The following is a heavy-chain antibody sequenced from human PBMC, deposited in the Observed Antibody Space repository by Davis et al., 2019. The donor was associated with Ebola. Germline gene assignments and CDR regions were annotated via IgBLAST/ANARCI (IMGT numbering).Heavy chain of an antibody. CDR2: ISYDGSNK. Sequence: GESLKISCAASGFTFSSYAMHWVRQAPGKGLEWVAVISYDGSNKYYADSVKGRFTISRDNSKNTLYLQMNSLRAEDTAVYYCARGGYGYGMDVWGQGTTVTVSS. V-gene: IGHV3-30-3*01. D-gene: IGHD2-15*01. J-gene: IGHJ6*02. CDR1: GFTFSSYA. CDR3: ARGGYGYGMDV.